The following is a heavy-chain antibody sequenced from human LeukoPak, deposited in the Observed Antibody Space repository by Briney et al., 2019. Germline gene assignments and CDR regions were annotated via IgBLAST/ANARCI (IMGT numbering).Heavy chain of an antibody. CDR2: IKQDGSEK. D-gene: IGHD6-6*01. V-gene: IGHV3-7*01. J-gene: IGHJ4*02. CDR1: GFTLSSYW. Sequence: PGGSLRLSCAASGFTLSSYWMSWVRQAPGKGLEWVANIKQDGSEKYYVDSVKGRFTISRDNAKNSLYLQMNSLRAEDTAVYYCARVVSSSSGVDYWGQGTLVTVSS. CDR3: ARVVSSSSGVDY.